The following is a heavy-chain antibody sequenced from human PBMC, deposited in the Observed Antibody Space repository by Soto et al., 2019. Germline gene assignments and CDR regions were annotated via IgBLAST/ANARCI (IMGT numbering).Heavy chain of an antibody. CDR1: GYTFTSYG. CDR2: ISAYNGNT. CDR3: AAYYYDSSGYPIYY. D-gene: IGHD3-22*01. V-gene: IGHV1-18*01. J-gene: IGHJ4*02. Sequence: QVQLVQSGAEVKKPGASVKVSCKASGYTFTSYGISWVRQAPGQGLEWMGWISAYNGNTNYAQKLQGRVTMTTHTSASTAYMERRSLSSDDTAVYYCAAYYYDSSGYPIYYCGQVTLVTVAS.